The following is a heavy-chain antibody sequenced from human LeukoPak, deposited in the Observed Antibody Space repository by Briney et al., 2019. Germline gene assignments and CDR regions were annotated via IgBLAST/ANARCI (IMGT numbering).Heavy chain of an antibody. D-gene: IGHD2-15*01. V-gene: IGHV3-21*01. CDR2: ISSSSSYI. CDR3: ARGSGGIPSHFQH. CDR1: GFTFSSYS. Sequence: GGSLRLSCAASGFTFSSYSMNWVRQAPGKGLEWVSSISSSSSYIYYADSVKGRFTISRDNAKNSLYLQMNSLRAEDTAVYYCARGSGGIPSHFQHWGQGTLVTVSS. J-gene: IGHJ1*01.